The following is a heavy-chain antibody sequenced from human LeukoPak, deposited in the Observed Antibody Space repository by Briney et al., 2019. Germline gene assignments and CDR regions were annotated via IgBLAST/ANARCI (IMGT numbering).Heavy chain of an antibody. CDR1: GFTFSRYD. Sequence: PGGSLRLSCAASGFTFSRYDMHWVRHATGKGLEWVSAIGTAGDTYYPGSVKGRFTISRENAKNSLYLQMNSLRAGDTAVYYCARAPIAAAGTGAFDIWGQGTMVTVSS. V-gene: IGHV3-13*01. J-gene: IGHJ3*02. CDR2: IGTAGDT. CDR3: ARAPIAAAGTGAFDI. D-gene: IGHD6-13*01.